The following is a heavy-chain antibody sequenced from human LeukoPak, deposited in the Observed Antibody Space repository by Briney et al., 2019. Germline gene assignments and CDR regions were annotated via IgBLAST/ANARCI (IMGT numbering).Heavy chain of an antibody. D-gene: IGHD6-13*01. Sequence: GGYLRLSCVASGFTFSSYAMSWVRQAPGKGLEWVSAISGSSGNTHYADSVKGRFTISRDNSKNTLYLQMDSLRAEDTAIYYCAKPARVGAVDYWGQGTLVTVSS. V-gene: IGHV3-23*01. J-gene: IGHJ4*02. CDR1: GFTFSSYA. CDR3: AKPARVGAVDY. CDR2: ISGSSGNT.